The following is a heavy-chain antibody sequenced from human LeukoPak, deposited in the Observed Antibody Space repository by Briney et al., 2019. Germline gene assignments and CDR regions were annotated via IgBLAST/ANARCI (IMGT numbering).Heavy chain of an antibody. CDR1: GGSFSGYY. CDR3: ARGEQLGH. Sequence: PSETLSLTCAVYGGSFSGYYWNWIRQPPGKGLEWIGEINHSGSTNYNPSLKSRVTISVDTSKNQFSLKLSSVTAADTAVYYCARGEQLGHWGQGTLVTVSS. V-gene: IGHV4-34*01. J-gene: IGHJ4*02. CDR2: INHSGST. D-gene: IGHD6-6*01.